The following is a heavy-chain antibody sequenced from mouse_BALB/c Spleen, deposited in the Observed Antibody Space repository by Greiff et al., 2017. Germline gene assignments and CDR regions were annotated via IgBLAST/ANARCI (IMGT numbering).Heavy chain of an antibody. CDR1: GDSITSGY. CDR2: ISYSGST. D-gene: IGHD1-1*01. J-gene: IGHJ2*01. Sequence: VQLKQSGPSLVKPSQTLSLTCSVTGDSITSGYWNWIRKFPGNKLEYMGYISYSGSTYYNPSLKSRISITRDTSKNQYYLQLNSVTTEDTATYYCARTDYYGSSYFDYWGQGTTLTVSS. V-gene: IGHV3-8*02. CDR3: ARTDYYGSSYFDY.